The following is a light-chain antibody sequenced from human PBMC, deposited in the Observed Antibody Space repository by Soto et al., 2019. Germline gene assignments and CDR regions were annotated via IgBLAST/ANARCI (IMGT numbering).Light chain of an antibody. CDR1: QSISSY. J-gene: IGKJ1*01. V-gene: IGKV1-39*01. Sequence: DIQMTQSPSSLSASVGDRITITCRASQSISSYLNWYQQKPGKAPNLLIYAASSLQSGVPSRFSGSGSGTDFTLTISSLQPEDFATYYCQQSYSTVRTFGQDQGGYQ. CDR3: QQSYSTVRT. CDR2: AAS.